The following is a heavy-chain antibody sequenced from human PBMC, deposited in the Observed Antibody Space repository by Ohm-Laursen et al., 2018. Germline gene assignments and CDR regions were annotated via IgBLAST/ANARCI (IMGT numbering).Heavy chain of an antibody. CDR1: SGSFSGYY. J-gene: IGHJ6*02. D-gene: IGHD1-14*01. V-gene: IGHV4-34*01. CDR2: ITHSGST. CDR3: ARGGKRGGYYYYYGMDV. Sequence: GTLSLTWAVYSGSFSGYYWSWIRQPPGKGLQWIGEITHSGSTSYNPSLKSRVTISVDTSKNQFSLKLRSVTAADTAVYYRARGGKRGGYYYYYGMDVWGQGTTVTVSS.